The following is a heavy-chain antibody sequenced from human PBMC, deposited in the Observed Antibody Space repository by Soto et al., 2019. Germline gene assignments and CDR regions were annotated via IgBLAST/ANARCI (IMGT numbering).Heavy chain of an antibody. J-gene: IGHJ6*02. CDR2: ISGYNGNT. V-gene: IGHV1-18*01. D-gene: IGHD3-9*01. CDR1: RYTFTSHG. CDR3: GGGYHYESLTGPTYYYYGMDV. Sequence: ASVTVSCQASRYTFTSHGISCVRPAPGQGLEWMGWISGYNGNTNCAQKLQGRVTMTTDTSISTAYMELRSLRSDDTAVYYCGGGYHYESLTGPTYYYYGMDVWGQGTTVTVSS.